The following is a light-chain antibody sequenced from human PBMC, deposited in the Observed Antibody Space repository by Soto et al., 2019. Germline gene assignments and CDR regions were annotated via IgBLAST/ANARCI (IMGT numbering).Light chain of an antibody. V-gene: IGKV3-20*01. Sequence: IVLTQSPCTLSLSPGERATLSCRASQSVGSNYLAWYQQKPGQAPRLLIHGASSRATGIPDRFSGSGSGTDFTLTISRLEPEDFAVYYCQQYGSSPRTFGQGTRLEIK. J-gene: IGKJ5*01. CDR1: QSVGSNY. CDR2: GAS. CDR3: QQYGSSPRT.